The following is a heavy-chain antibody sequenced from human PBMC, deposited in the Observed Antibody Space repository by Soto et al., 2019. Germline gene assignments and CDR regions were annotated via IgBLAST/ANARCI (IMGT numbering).Heavy chain of an antibody. CDR2: IYYSGST. D-gene: IGHD6-13*01. V-gene: IGHV4-39*01. CDR1: GGSISSSSYY. J-gene: IGHJ4*02. CDR3: ARNALKSWYRAHFDY. Sequence: QLQLQESGPGLVKPSETLSLTCTVSGGSISSSSYYWGWIRQPPGKGLEWIGSIYYSGSTYYNPSLKSRVTISVDTSKNQFSLKLSSVTAADTAVYYCARNALKSWYRAHFDYWGQGTLVTVSS.